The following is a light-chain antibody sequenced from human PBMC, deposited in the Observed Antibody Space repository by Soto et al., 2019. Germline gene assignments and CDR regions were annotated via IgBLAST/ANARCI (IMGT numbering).Light chain of an antibody. CDR2: GAS. V-gene: IGKV3-20*01. CDR1: QSVSSNY. Sequence: NVLTQSPGTLSLYPGERATLTCRASQSVSSNYLAWYQQRPGQAPRLLIYGASSRATGIPDRFSGSGSGTDFTLTISRLEPEDFAMYYCQQYGYLVTFGGGTKVDIK. J-gene: IGKJ4*01. CDR3: QQYGYLVT.